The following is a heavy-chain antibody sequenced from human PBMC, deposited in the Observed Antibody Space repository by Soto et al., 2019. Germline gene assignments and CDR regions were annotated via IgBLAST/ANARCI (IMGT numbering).Heavy chain of an antibody. CDR3: GRLVGNSWIDY. J-gene: IGHJ4*02. CDR1: GGSISSYY. V-gene: IGHV4-59*08. CDR2: IYYSGST. D-gene: IGHD6-13*01. Sequence: SETLSLTCTVSGGSISSYYWSWIRQPPGKGLEWIGYIYYSGSTNYNPSLKSRVTISVDTSQNQFSLHLTSVTPEDTAVYYCGRLVGNSWIDYWGQGTLVTVSS.